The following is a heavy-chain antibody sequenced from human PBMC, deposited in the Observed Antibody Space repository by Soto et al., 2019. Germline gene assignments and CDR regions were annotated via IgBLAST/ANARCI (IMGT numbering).Heavy chain of an antibody. V-gene: IGHV4-39*01. CDR1: GGSISSSNYY. Sequence: QLQLQEPGPGLVKPSETLSLTCTVSGGSISSSNYYWGWIRQPPGKGLEWIGSIYYSWSTYYNPSLSRGVTISVDTSKSQSSTKLSFVTAADEAVYYCARRGHLVDDAVDIWGQGTMVTVSS. D-gene: IGHD6-13*01. CDR2: IYYSWST. J-gene: IGHJ3*02. CDR3: ARRGHLVDDAVDI.